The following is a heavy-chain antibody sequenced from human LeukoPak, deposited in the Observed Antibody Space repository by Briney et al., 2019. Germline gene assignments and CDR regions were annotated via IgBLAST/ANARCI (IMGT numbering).Heavy chain of an antibody. CDR2: IYTSGST. Sequence: PSETLSLTCTVSGGSISSYYWSWIRQPAGKGLEWIGRIYTSGSTNYNPSLKSRVTISVDPSKSHFSLKLTSVTAADTAVYYCARQSCSTSSCYSYSGLDVWGQGTTVTVSS. CDR3: ARQSCSTSSCYSYSGLDV. D-gene: IGHD2-21*01. J-gene: IGHJ6*02. CDR1: GGSISSYY. V-gene: IGHV4-4*07.